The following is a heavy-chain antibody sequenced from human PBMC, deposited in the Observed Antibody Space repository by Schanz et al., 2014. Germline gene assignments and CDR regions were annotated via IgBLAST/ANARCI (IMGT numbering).Heavy chain of an antibody. J-gene: IGHJ4*02. CDR1: GFTFSNYV. V-gene: IGHV3-23*04. Sequence: EVQLVESGGGLVQPGGSLRLSCAVSGFTFSNYVMDWVRQAPGTGLEWVASITYNGDSTYYTDSVKGRFTISRDNSRNTLYLQMDGLRAEDTAVYYCAKPPPGYLITWYTYYFVSWGQGTLVTVSS. D-gene: IGHD1-1*01. CDR3: AKPPPGYLITWYTYYFVS. CDR2: ITYNGDST.